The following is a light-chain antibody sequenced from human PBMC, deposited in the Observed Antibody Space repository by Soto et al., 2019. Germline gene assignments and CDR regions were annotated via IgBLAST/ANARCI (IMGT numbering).Light chain of an antibody. Sequence: DIQMTQSPSTLSASVGDRVTITCRASQSISTWLAWYQQEPGKAPKLLIHKASSLQSGVPSRFSGSGSGTDFTLTISSLHPDDFATYYCQQSKSYSPTFGQGTKLDIK. CDR2: KAS. CDR1: QSISTW. CDR3: QQSKSYSPT. J-gene: IGKJ1*01. V-gene: IGKV1-5*03.